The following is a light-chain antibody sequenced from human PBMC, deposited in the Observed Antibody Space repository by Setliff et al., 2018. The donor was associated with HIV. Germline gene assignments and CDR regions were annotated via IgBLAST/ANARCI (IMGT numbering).Light chain of an antibody. Sequence: SALTQPPSASGSPGQSVTISCTGTSSDVGAYYSVSWYQQHPGKAPKLIIYEVSKRPSGVPDRFSGSESGNTASLTVSGLQTEDEADYYCSSYAGSNNYVFGTGTKVTV. CDR3: SSYAGSNNYV. V-gene: IGLV2-8*01. CDR2: EVS. J-gene: IGLJ1*01. CDR1: SSDVGAYYS.